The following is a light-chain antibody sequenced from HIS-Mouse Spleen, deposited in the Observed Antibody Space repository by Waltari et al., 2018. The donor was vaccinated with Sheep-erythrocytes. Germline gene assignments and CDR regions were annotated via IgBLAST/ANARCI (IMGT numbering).Light chain of an antibody. Sequence: QSALTQPRSVSASPAQSVTISCTGTSSDVGCYNYVSWYQQHHGKAPKLMIYDVSKRPSGVPDRFSGSKSGNTASLTISGLQAEDEADYYCCSHAGSYNHVFATGTKVTVL. CDR2: DVS. CDR1: SSDVGCYNY. V-gene: IGLV2-11*01. CDR3: CSHAGSYNHV. J-gene: IGLJ1*01.